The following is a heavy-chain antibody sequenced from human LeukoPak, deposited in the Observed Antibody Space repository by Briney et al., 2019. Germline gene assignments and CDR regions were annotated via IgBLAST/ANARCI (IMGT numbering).Heavy chain of an antibody. Sequence: GGSLRLSCAASGFTFSGYAMTWVRQAPGKGLVWVSRINGDGSSTTYADSVKGRFTISRDNAKNTMYLQMNSLRAEDTAVYYCARAPRFNSYFDYWGQRTLVTVSS. CDR1: GFTFSGYA. CDR2: INGDGSST. CDR3: ARAPRFNSYFDY. D-gene: IGHD2/OR15-2a*01. J-gene: IGHJ4*02. V-gene: IGHV3-74*01.